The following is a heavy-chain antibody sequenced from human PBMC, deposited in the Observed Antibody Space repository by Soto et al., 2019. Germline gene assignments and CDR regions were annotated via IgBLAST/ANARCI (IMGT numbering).Heavy chain of an antibody. Sequence: PGESLKISCQGSGYSFTSYWISWVRQMPGKGLEWMGRIDPSDSYTNYSPSFQGHVTISADKSISTAYLQWSSLKASDTAMYYCARFTLIVGATGANYYYGMDVWGQGTTVTV. D-gene: IGHD1-26*01. CDR1: GYSFTSYW. CDR2: IDPSDSYT. V-gene: IGHV5-10-1*01. CDR3: ARFTLIVGATGANYYYGMDV. J-gene: IGHJ6*02.